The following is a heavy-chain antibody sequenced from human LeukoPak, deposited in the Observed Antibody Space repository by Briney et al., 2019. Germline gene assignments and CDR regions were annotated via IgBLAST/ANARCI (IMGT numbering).Heavy chain of an antibody. V-gene: IGHV3-23*01. CDR3: AKGTERYREVSSFDS. CDR2: INRGGDGT. D-gene: IGHD3-10*01. Sequence: GGSLRLSCAASGFTFNTFTMNWVRQAPGKGLEWVSAINRGGDGTYYADFVQGRFTISRDNSENTLYLQMNSLRPEGTATYYCAKGTERYREVSSFDSWGQGTQVTVSS. J-gene: IGHJ4*02. CDR1: GFTFNTFT.